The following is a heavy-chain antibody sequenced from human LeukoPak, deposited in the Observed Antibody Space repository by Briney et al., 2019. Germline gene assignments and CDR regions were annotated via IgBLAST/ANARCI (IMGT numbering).Heavy chain of an antibody. J-gene: IGHJ3*02. CDR3: AKAISVTTSGDAFDI. CDR1: GFTFSSYA. D-gene: IGHD4-17*01. CDR2: ISGSGGST. Sequence: GGSLRLSCAASGFTFSSYAMSWVRQAPGKGLEWVSAISGSGGSTYYADSVNGRFTISRDNSKNTLYLQMNSLRAEDTAVYYCAKAISVTTSGDAFDIWGQGTMVTVSS. V-gene: IGHV3-23*01.